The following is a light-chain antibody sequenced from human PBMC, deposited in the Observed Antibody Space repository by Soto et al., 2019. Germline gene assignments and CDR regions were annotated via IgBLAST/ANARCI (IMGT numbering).Light chain of an antibody. Sequence: DSQMTQSPSSLSASAGDRVTITCRASQSIVSYLNWYQQKPGKAPNLLIYAASSLQSGVPSRFSGSGSGTDFTLTISSLQPEDFATYYCQQSYDTVWTFGQGTKVDIK. CDR1: QSIVSY. CDR3: QQSYDTVWT. CDR2: AAS. V-gene: IGKV1-39*01. J-gene: IGKJ1*01.